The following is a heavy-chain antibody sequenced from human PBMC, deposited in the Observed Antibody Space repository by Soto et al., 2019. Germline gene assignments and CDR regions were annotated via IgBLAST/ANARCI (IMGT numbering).Heavy chain of an antibody. CDR3: ASQASGWYPDY. CDR2: IFDSGTT. Sequence: SETLSLTCTVSGGSISSGGYYWSWLRQHPGKGLEWIGYIFDSGTTYYNPSLKSRVTISVDPSKSQFSLRLTSVTATDTAVYYCASQASGWYPDYWGQGTLVTVS. CDR1: GGSISSGGYY. V-gene: IGHV4-31*03. J-gene: IGHJ4*02. D-gene: IGHD6-19*01.